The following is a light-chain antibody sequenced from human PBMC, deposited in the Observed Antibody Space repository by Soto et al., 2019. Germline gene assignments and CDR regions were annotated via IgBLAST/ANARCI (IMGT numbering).Light chain of an antibody. V-gene: IGKV4-1*01. CDR2: WAS. CDR1: RTLIYSSNNKNY. CDR3: QQYFSAPFT. Sequence: DTVMTQSPDSLAVSLGERATINCKSSRTLIYSSNNKNYVSWYQQKPGQPPKLLIYWASTRESGVPDRFSGSGSGTDFTLTINSLQTEDVAVYYCQQYFSAPFTFGQGTKLEI. J-gene: IGKJ2*01.